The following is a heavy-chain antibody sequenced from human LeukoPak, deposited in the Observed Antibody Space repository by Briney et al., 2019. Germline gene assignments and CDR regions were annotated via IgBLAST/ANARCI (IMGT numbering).Heavy chain of an antibody. D-gene: IGHD2-2*01. V-gene: IGHV1-18*01. CDR2: ISGYNGNT. CDR3: ARSGHCSDTGCYAEGLDY. CDR1: GYTLTRNG. J-gene: IGHJ4*02. Sequence: ASVKVSCKASGYTLTRNGITWVRQAPGQGLEWMGWISGYNGNTAYAQMFQDRFTMTTDASTSTAYMELSSLRADDTAVYYCARSGHCSDTGCYAEGLDYWGQGTLVTVSS.